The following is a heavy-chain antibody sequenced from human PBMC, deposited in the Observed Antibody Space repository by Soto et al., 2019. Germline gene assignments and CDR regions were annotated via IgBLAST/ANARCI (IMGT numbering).Heavy chain of an antibody. CDR3: ARVANYGMEF. CDR2: INHSGST. V-gene: IGHV4-34*01. Sequence: SETLSLTCAVYGGSFSGYYWSWIRQPPGKGLEWIGEINHSGSTNYNPSLKSRVTISVDTSKNQFSLKLSSVTAADTAVYYCARVANYGMEFWGQGTTVNVSS. D-gene: IGHD5-12*01. J-gene: IGHJ6*02. CDR1: GGSFSGYY.